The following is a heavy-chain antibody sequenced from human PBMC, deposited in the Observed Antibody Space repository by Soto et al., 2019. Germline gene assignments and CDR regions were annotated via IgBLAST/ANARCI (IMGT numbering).Heavy chain of an antibody. CDR2: ISGSGGST. D-gene: IGHD3-10*01. V-gene: IGHV3-23*01. CDR1: GFTFSSYA. CDR3: ASYGSGSYPYFDY. Sequence: GGSLRLSCAAPGFTFSSYAMSWVRQAPGKGLEWVSAISGSGGSTYYADSVKGRFTISRDNSKNTLYLQMNSLRAEDTAVYYCASYGSGSYPYFDYWGQGTLVTVSS. J-gene: IGHJ4*01.